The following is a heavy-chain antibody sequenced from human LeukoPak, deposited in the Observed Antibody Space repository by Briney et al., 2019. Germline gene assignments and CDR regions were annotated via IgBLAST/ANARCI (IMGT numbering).Heavy chain of an antibody. CDR2: IHSGGIT. J-gene: IGHJ6*02. V-gene: IGHV3-53*01. CDR3: VRDRGIASTGGYGMDV. Sequence: PGGSLRLSCAASRFTVSNIYMSWVRQAPGTGLEWVSIIHSGGITHYADSAKGRFTISRDNSKNTLYLQMNSLRAEDTAVYYCVRDRGIASTGGYGMDVWGQGTTVTVSS. CDR1: RFTVSNIY. D-gene: IGHD6-13*01.